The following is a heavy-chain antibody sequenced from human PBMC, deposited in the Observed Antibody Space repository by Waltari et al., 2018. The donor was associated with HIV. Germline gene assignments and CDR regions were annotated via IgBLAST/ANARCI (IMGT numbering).Heavy chain of an antibody. CDR1: GYSISTAYY. CDR3: ARDPKYYDFWSGYRVYYGMDV. CDR2: IYHSGST. Sequence: QVQLQESGPGLVKPSETLSLTCTVSGYSISTAYYWGWIRKPPGQGLEWIGSIYHSGSTYYNPSLKSRVTISVDTSKNQFSLKLSSVTAADTAVYYCARDPKYYDFWSGYRVYYGMDVWGQGTTVTVSS. J-gene: IGHJ6*02. V-gene: IGHV4-38-2*02. D-gene: IGHD3-3*01.